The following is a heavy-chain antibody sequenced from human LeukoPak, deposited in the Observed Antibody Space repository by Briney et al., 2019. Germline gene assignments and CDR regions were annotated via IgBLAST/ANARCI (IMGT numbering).Heavy chain of an antibody. V-gene: IGHV3-23*01. D-gene: IGHD5-24*01. CDR2: ISGGGGST. CDR3: AKGCNYLDAFDI. CDR1: GFTFSSYA. J-gene: IGHJ3*02. Sequence: GGSLRLSCAASGFTFSSYAMSWVRQVPGKGLEWVSAISGGGGSTHFADSVKGRFTISRDNSKNTLYLQMDSLRAEDTAVYYCAKGCNYLDAFDIWGQGTMVTVSS.